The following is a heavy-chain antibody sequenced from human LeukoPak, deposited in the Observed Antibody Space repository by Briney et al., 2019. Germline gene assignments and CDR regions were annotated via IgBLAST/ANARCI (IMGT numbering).Heavy chain of an antibody. CDR1: GGSISSSSYY. Sequence: PSETLSLTCTVSGGSISSSSYYWGWIRQPPGKGLEWIGSIYYSGSTYYNPSLKSRVTISVDTSKNQFSLKLSSVTAADTAVYYCASLYGDYGGFDYWGQGTLVTVSS. J-gene: IGHJ4*02. D-gene: IGHD4-17*01. CDR3: ASLYGDYGGFDY. CDR2: IYYSGST. V-gene: IGHV4-39*07.